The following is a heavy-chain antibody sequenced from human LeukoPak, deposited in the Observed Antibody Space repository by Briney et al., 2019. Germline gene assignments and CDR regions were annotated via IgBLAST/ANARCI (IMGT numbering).Heavy chain of an antibody. V-gene: IGHV1-2*02. CDR3: TKASLASGTKYFDP. D-gene: IGHD2-8*01. CDR2: INPNSGGT. J-gene: IGHJ5*02. CDR1: GYTFTGYY. Sequence: ASVKVSCKASGYTFTGYYMHWVRQAPGQGLEWMGWINPNSGGTNYAQKFQGRVTMTRVTSITTAYMELHSLRSDDTAVYYCTKASLASGTKYFDPWGQGTLVTVSS.